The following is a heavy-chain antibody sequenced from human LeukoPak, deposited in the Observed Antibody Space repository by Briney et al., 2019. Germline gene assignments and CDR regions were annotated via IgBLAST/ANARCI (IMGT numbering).Heavy chain of an antibody. D-gene: IGHD6-19*01. V-gene: IGHV3-30*04. J-gene: IGHJ1*01. CDR1: GFTFGSYA. CDR2: ISYDGSNK. Sequence: GRSLRLSCAASGFTFGSYAMHWVRQAPGKGLEWVAVISYDGSNKYYADSVKGRFTISRDNSKNTLYLQMNSLRAEDTAVYYRARDLEGYSSGWTHFQHWGQGTLVTVSS. CDR3: ARDLEGYSSGWTHFQH.